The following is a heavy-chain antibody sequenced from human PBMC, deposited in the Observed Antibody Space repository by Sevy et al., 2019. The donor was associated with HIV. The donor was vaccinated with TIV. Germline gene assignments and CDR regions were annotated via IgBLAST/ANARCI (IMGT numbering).Heavy chain of an antibody. Sequence: ASVKVSCKASGYIFIDYYMHWVRQAPGQGLEWMGRINPNSGGTNYTQKFQGRATMTRDTSITTVYMELSSLRSDDTAVYYCVRVSFRNYFDHWGQGTLVTVSS. V-gene: IGHV1-2*06. CDR2: INPNSGGT. CDR1: GYIFIDYY. CDR3: VRVSFRNYFDH. J-gene: IGHJ4*02.